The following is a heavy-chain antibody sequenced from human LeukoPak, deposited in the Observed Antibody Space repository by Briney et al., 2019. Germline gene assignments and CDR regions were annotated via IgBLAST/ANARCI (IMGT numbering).Heavy chain of an antibody. Sequence: GGSLRLSCAASGFTFSSYDMHWVRQPTGKGLEWVSGIGTTGDTYYPGSVKGRFTISRGNAKNALYLQMNSLRAGDTAVYYCARGLYYYDSSGYYGDTFDIWGQGTMVIVSS. CDR3: ARGLYYYDSSGYYGDTFDI. V-gene: IGHV3-13*04. CDR2: IGTTGDT. CDR1: GFTFSSYD. D-gene: IGHD3-22*01. J-gene: IGHJ3*02.